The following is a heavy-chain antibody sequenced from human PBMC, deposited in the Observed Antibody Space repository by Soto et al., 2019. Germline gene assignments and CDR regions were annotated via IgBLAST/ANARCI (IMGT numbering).Heavy chain of an antibody. CDR3: AKDTVWGSYLIDY. CDR1: GFTFSSYG. CDR2: ISYDGSNK. D-gene: IGHD3-16*02. V-gene: IGHV3-30*18. Sequence: QVQLVESGGGVVQPGRSLRLSCAASGFTFSSYGMHWVRQAPGKGLEWVAVISYDGSNKYYADYVKGRFTISRDNSKNTLYLQMNSLRAEDTSVYYCAKDTVWGSYLIDYWGQGTLVTVSS. J-gene: IGHJ4*02.